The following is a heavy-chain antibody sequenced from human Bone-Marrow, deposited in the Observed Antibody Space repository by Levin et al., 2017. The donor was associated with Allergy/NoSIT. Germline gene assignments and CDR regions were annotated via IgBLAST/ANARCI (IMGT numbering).Heavy chain of an antibody. CDR3: ARAPLITIFGVVISASAAYNWFDP. V-gene: IGHV3-74*01. Sequence: LSLTCAASGFTFSSYWMHWVRQAPGKGLVWVSRINSDGSSTSYADSVKGRFTISRDNAKNTLYLQMHSLRAEDTAVYYCARAPLITIFGVVISASAAYNWFDPWGQGTLVTVSS. D-gene: IGHD3-3*01. J-gene: IGHJ5*02. CDR1: GFTFSSYW. CDR2: INSDGSST.